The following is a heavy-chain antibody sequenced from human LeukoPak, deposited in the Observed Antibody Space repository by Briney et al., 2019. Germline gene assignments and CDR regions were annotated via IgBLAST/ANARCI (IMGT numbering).Heavy chain of an antibody. D-gene: IGHD6-19*01. J-gene: IGHJ4*02. CDR1: GFTFSSYW. V-gene: IGHV3-7*01. Sequence: PGGSLRLSCAASGFTFSSYWMSWVRQAPGKGLEWVANIKQDGSEKYYADSVKGRFTISRDNAKNSLYLQMNSLRAEDTAVYYCAREENYPSSGWYEEDYFDYWGQGTLVTVSS. CDR2: IKQDGSEK. CDR3: AREENYPSSGWYEEDYFDY.